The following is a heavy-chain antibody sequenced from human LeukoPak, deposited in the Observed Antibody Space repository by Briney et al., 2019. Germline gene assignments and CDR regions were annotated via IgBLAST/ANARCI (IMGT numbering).Heavy chain of an antibody. CDR2: IYPGDSDT. CDR3: ASGGYGTFDS. Sequence: GESLKISCQVSGYTFINYWIGWVRQMPGQGLEWMGIIYPGDSDTKYSSPSFHGQVIISADKSINTAYLQWNSLKASNTAMYYCASGGYGTFDSWGQGTLVTVSS. V-gene: IGHV5-51*01. J-gene: IGHJ4*02. CDR1: GYTFINYW. D-gene: IGHD1-26*01.